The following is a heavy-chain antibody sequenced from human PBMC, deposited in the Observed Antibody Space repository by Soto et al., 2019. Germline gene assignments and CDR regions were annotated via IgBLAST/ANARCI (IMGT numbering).Heavy chain of an antibody. Sequence: SETLSLTCAVSGYSISSGYYWGWIRQPPGKGLEWIGSIYHSRSTYYNPSLKSRVTISVDTSKNQFSLKLSSVTAADTAVYYCARVSPYSNYGTVDYWGQGILVTVSS. D-gene: IGHD4-4*01. V-gene: IGHV4-38-2*01. J-gene: IGHJ4*02. CDR3: ARVSPYSNYGTVDY. CDR2: IYHSRST. CDR1: GYSISSGYY.